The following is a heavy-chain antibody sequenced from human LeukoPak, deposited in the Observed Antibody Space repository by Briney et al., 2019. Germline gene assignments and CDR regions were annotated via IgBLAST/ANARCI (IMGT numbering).Heavy chain of an antibody. CDR2: IYHSGST. J-gene: IGHJ4*02. CDR3: AREGYSRGNYFDY. V-gene: IGHV4-4*02. CDR1: GGSISSSNW. Sequence: SETLSLTCAVSGGSISSSNWWRWVRQPPGKGLEWIGEIYHSGSTNYNPSLKSRVTISVDKSKNQFSLKLSSVTAADTAVYYCAREGYSRGNYFDYWGQGTLVTVSS. D-gene: IGHD5-18*01.